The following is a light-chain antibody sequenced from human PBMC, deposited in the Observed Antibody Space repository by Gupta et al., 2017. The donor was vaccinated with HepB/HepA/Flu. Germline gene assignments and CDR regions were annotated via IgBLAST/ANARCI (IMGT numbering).Light chain of an antibody. CDR1: QSIRAY. V-gene: IGKV1-39*01. CDR2: GAS. CDR3: QQTDSAPWT. Sequence: DIQVTQSPPSLSASVGDRITITCRAGQSIRAYLNWYQQRPGKAPNLLIYGASNLHTGVPSRFSGSGTGTEFTLTISRLQPEDFATYFCQQTDSAPWTFGLGTKVDMK. J-gene: IGKJ1*01.